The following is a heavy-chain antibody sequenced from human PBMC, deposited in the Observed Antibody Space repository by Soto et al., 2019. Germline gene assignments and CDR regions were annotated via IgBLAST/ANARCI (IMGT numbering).Heavy chain of an antibody. Sequence: ASVKVSCKASGYTFTSYGISWVRQAPGQGLEWMGWISTYNGNTNYAQRLQGRVTMTTDTSTSTAFMDLTSLTSDDTAVYYCAKNGQPPYYYYGMDVWGQGTTVTVSS. CDR3: AKNGQPPYYYYGMDV. V-gene: IGHV1-18*01. CDR2: ISTYNGNT. J-gene: IGHJ6*02. D-gene: IGHD2-8*01. CDR1: GYTFTSYG.